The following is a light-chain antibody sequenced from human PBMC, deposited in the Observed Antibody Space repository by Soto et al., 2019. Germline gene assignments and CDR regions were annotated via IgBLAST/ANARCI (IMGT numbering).Light chain of an antibody. V-gene: IGKV1-39*01. Sequence: DIQMTQSPSSLSAPVGDRVTITCRASQSVSNYLNWYQQKPGKAPNLLMYGASSLQSGVPSRFSGSGSGTDVTLTISGLQPEDLATYYCQQSYSTPWTFGQGTRVEIK. CDR2: GAS. CDR1: QSVSNY. CDR3: QQSYSTPWT. J-gene: IGKJ1*01.